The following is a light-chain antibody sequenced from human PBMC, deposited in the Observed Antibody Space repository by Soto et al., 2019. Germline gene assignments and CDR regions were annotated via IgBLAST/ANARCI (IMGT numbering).Light chain of an antibody. V-gene: IGLV2-14*01. CDR1: SSDVGGYNY. Sequence: QSALTQPASVSGSPGQSITISCTGTSSDVGGYNYVSWYQQYPGKAPKVVIYDVSNRPSGVSNRFSGSKSGNTASLTISGLQAEDEADYYCSSYTRSSTFEVFGTGTKVTVL. J-gene: IGLJ1*01. CDR2: DVS. CDR3: SSYTRSSTFEV.